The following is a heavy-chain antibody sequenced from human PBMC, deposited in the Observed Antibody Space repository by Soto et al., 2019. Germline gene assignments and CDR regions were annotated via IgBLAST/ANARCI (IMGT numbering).Heavy chain of an antibody. CDR2: IIPIFGTA. J-gene: IGHJ2*01. D-gene: IGHD5-12*01. V-gene: IGHV1-69*06. CDR3: TREYSGYDSLWYFDL. CDR1: GGTFSSYA. Sequence: GASVKVSCKASGGTFSSYAISWVRQAPGQGLEWMGGIIPIFGTANYAQKFQGRVTITADKSTSTAYMELSSLRSEDTAVYYCTREYSGYDSLWYFDLWGRGTLVTVSS.